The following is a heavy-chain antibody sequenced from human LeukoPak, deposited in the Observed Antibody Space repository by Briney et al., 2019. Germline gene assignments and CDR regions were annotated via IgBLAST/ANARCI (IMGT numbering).Heavy chain of an antibody. CDR2: IYSGGST. CDR1: GFTVSSNY. Sequence: GGCLRLSCAASGFTVSSNYMRWVRQAPGKGLEWVSVIYSGGSTYYADSVKGRFTISRDNSKNTLYLQMNSLRAEDTAVYYCARSYLWGSYRYFDYWDQGTLVTVSS. V-gene: IGHV3-66*01. D-gene: IGHD3-16*02. CDR3: ARSYLWGSYRYFDY. J-gene: IGHJ4*02.